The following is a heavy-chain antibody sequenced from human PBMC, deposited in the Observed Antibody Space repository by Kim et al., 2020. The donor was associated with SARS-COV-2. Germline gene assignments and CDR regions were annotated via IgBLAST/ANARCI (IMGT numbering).Heavy chain of an antibody. Sequence: GGSLRLSCSASGFTFSSYAMHWVRQAPGKGLEYVSAISSNGGSTYYSDSVKGRFTISRDNSKNTLYLQMSSLRAEDTAVYYCVPSPLGYDSSGYYYDWVDYWGQGTLVTVSS. CDR2: ISSNGGST. D-gene: IGHD3-22*01. CDR1: GFTFSSYA. CDR3: VPSPLGYDSSGYYYDWVDY. J-gene: IGHJ4*02. V-gene: IGHV3-64D*06.